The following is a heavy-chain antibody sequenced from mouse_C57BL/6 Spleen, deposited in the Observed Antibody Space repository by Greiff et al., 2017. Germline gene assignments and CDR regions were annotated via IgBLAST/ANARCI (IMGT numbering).Heavy chain of an antibody. D-gene: IGHD1-1*01. CDR3: VGDYYGSSWYFDY. CDR2: IRSKSNNYAT. CDR1: GFSFNTYA. V-gene: IGHV10-1*01. Sequence: EADGGLVQPKGSLKLSCAASGFSFNTYAMNWVRQAPGKGLEWVARIRSKSNNYATYYADSVKDRFTISRDDSESMLYLQMNNLKTEDTAMYYCVGDYYGSSWYFDYWGQGTTLTVSS. J-gene: IGHJ2*01.